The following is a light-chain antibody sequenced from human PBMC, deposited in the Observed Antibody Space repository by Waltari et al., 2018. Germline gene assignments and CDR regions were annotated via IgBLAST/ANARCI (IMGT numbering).Light chain of an antibody. CDR1: QSLLHRNGNNY. CDR2: LGS. Sequence: IVVTQSSLSLSVTHGEPVSISCRSSQSLLHRNGNNYFDWYLQKPGQSPQLLIYLGSNRASGVPDRFSGSGSGTDFTLRISRVEAEDVGVYYCMQSLQPLWTFGPGTKVEIK. J-gene: IGKJ1*01. V-gene: IGKV2-28*01. CDR3: MQSLQPLWT.